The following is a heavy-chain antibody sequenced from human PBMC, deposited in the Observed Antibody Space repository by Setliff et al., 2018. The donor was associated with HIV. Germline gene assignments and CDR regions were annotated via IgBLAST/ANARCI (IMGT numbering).Heavy chain of an antibody. V-gene: IGHV4-39*01. CDR1: GGSFTSRSYY. CDR2: IFYSGIT. D-gene: IGHD3-3*01. Sequence: SETLSLTCTVSGGSFTSRSYYWGWIRQPPRKGLEWIGSIFYSGITYYNPSLKSRVTISVDTSKNQFSLNLTSVTAADTAVYYCARSKTFYDFWGGYYTHGAFKIWGLGTMVTVSS. J-gene: IGHJ3*02. CDR3: ARSKTFYDFWGGYYTHGAFKI.